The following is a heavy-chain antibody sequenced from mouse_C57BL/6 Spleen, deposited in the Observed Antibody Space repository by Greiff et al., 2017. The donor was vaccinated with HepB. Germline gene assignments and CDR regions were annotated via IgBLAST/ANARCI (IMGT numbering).Heavy chain of an antibody. CDR1: GYTFTSYW. V-gene: IGHV1-55*01. Sequence: QVQLKQPGAELVKPGASVKMSCKASGYTFTSYWITWVKQRPGQGLEWIGDIYPGSGSTNYNEKFKSKATLTVDTSSSTAYMQLSSLTSEDSAVYYCARAGYGSSQAWFAYWGQGTLVTVSA. CDR3: ARAGYGSSQAWFAY. D-gene: IGHD1-1*01. CDR2: IYPGSGST. J-gene: IGHJ3*01.